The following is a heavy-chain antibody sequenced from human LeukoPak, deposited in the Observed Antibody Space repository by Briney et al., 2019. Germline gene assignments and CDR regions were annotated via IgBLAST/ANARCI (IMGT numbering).Heavy chain of an antibody. CDR2: IYRGGST. D-gene: IGHD2-21*01. V-gene: IGHV3-53*04. CDR1: GGTFSSNY. Sequence: GESLRLSCAASGGTFSSNYMSWVRQAPGKGLEWVADIYRGGSTYYTESVKGRFTISRHNSKNTLYLQMNSLSAADTAVYYCAREGRHYSYCYYYECRGMDVWGQETTVTVSS. CDR3: AREGRHYSYCYYYECRGMDV. J-gene: IGHJ6*02.